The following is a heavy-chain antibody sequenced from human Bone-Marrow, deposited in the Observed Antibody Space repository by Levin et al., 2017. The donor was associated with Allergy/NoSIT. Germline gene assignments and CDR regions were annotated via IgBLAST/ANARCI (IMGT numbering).Heavy chain of an antibody. Sequence: GGSLRLSCAVSGLSFNTYGMNWVRQARGKGLEWVALITSDGYTTFYADSVRGRFTISRDNSKSTVYLQMNNLRSDDTAVYYCAARVFDHWGQGTLVTVSS. CDR3: AARVFDH. J-gene: IGHJ4*02. V-gene: IGHV3-30*03. CDR2: ITSDGYTT. CDR1: GLSFNTYG.